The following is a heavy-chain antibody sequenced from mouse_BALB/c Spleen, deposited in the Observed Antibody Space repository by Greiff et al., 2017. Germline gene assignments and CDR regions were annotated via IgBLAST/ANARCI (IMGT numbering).Heavy chain of an antibody. D-gene: IGHD2-9*01. CDR3: AREGAYYGYDVPAY. V-gene: IGHV14-3*02. CDR2: IDPANGNT. J-gene: IGHJ3*01. CDR1: GFNIKDTY. Sequence: EVQLQESGAELVKPGASVKLSCTASGFNIKDTYMHWVKQRPEQGLEWIGRIDPANGNTKYDPKFQGKATITADTSSNTAYLQLSSLTSEDTAVYYCAREGAYYGYDVPAYWGQGTLVTVSA.